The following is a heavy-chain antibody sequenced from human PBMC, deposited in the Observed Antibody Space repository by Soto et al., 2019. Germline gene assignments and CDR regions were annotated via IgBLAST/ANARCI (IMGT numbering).Heavy chain of an antibody. V-gene: IGHV3-48*01. CDR1: GFTFSSYS. CDR3: TRDRLSSFDY. J-gene: IGHJ4*01. Sequence: GGSLRLSCAASGFTFSSYSMNWVRQAPGEGLEWVSYISGVTGAISYADSVRGRFTISGDSAKNSLYLQMNSLRAEDTAVYYCTRDRLSSFDYWGHGTLVTVSS. CDR2: ISGVTGAI.